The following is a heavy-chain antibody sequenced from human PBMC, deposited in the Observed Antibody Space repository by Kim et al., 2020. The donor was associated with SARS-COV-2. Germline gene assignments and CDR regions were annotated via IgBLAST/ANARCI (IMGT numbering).Heavy chain of an antibody. J-gene: IGHJ6*02. V-gene: IGHV3-15*01. CDR3: TTATPTYYDFWSGSVDYYYGMDV. CDR1: GFTFSNAW. D-gene: IGHD3-3*01. CDR2: IKSKTDGGTT. Sequence: GGSLRLSCAASGFTFSNAWMSWVRQAPGKGLEWVGRIKSKTDGGTTDYAAPVKGRFTISRDDSKNTLYLQMNSLKTEDTAVYYCTTATPTYYDFWSGSVDYYYGMDVWGQGTTVTVSS.